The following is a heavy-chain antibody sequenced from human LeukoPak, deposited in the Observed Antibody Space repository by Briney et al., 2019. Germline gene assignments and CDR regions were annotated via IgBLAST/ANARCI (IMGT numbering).Heavy chain of an antibody. D-gene: IGHD5-18*01. CDR1: GFIFSSYW. CDR2: INPDGSST. CDR3: ARVGYNYGYDY. V-gene: IGHV3-74*01. Sequence: GGSLRLSCAASGFIFSSYWMHWVRQAPGKGLVWVSRINPDGSSTTYAGSVKGRFTISRDNAKNTLSLQMNSLRAEDTAVYYCARVGYNYGYDYWGQGTLVTVSS. J-gene: IGHJ4*02.